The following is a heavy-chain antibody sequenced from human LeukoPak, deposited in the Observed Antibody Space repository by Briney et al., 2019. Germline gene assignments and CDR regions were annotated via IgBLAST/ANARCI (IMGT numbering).Heavy chain of an antibody. V-gene: IGHV3-23*01. J-gene: IGHJ5*02. D-gene: IGHD2-2*01. CDR1: GFTFSSYA. CDR2: ISGSGGST. CDR3: AKAIRYCSSTSCPLNWFDP. Sequence: GGSLRLSCAASGFTFSSYAMSWVRQAPGKGLEWVSAISGSGGSTYYADSMKGRFTISRDNSKNTLYLQMNSLRAEDTAVYYCAKAIRYCSSTSCPLNWFDPWGQGTLVTVSS.